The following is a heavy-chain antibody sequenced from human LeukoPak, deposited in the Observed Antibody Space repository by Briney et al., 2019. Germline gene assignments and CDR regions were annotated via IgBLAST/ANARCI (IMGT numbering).Heavy chain of an antibody. J-gene: IGHJ5*02. CDR2: INHSGST. CDR1: GGSFSGYY. V-gene: IGHV4-34*01. Sequence: SETLSLTCAVYGGSFSGYYWSWIRQPPGKGLGWIGEINHSGSTNYNPSLKSRVTISVDTSKNQFSLKLSSVTAADTAVYYCARLPRTRYSSSWGFDPWDQGTLVTVSS. D-gene: IGHD6-13*01. CDR3: ARLPRTRYSSSWGFDP.